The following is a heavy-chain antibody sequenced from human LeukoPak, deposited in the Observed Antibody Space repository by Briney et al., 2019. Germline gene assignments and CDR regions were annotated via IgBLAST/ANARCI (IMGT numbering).Heavy chain of an antibody. CDR1: GYTFTSYA. CDR3: ARGLRIAARLGTCYFDD. CDR2: INTNTGNP. Sequence: AASVKVSCKASGYTFTSYAMNWVRQAPGQGLEWMGWINTNTGNPTYAQGFTGRFVFSLDTSVSTAYLQISSLKAEDTAVYYCARGLRIAARLGTCYFDDWGKGTLVTVSS. D-gene: IGHD6-6*01. V-gene: IGHV7-4-1*02. J-gene: IGHJ4*02.